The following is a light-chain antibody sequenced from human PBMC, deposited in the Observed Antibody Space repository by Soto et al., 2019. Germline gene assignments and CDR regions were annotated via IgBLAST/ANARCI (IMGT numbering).Light chain of an antibody. V-gene: IGKV3-11*01. CDR2: DAS. J-gene: IGKJ4*01. Sequence: EIVLTQSPATLSLSPGERATLSCRASQSVSSYLAWYQQKPGQAPRLLIYDASNKATGIPARFSGSGSGTDITLTISSLEPEDFAVYYWQQRSNRPLTFGGGTKVEIK. CDR3: QQRSNRPLT. CDR1: QSVSSY.